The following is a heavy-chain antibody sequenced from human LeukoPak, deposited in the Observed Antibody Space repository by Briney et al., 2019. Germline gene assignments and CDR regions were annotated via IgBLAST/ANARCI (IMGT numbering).Heavy chain of an antibody. CDR3: ARQYSTNWYDDRGWFDP. D-gene: IGHD6-13*01. J-gene: IGHJ5*02. V-gene: IGHV4-39*01. CDR2: IYYSGST. Sequence: SETLSLTCAVSGGSISSNSYYWGWIRQPPGKGLEWIGSIYYSGSTYYNPSLKSRVTISVDTSKNQFSLKLSSVTAADTAFYYCARQYSTNWYDDRGWFDPWGQGTLVTVSS. CDR1: GGSISSNSYY.